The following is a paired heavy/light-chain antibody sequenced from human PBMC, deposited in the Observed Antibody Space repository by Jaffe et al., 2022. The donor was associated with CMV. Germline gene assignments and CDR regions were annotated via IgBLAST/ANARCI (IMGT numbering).Heavy chain of an antibody. D-gene: IGHD6-25*01. CDR3: ARGDVRLQRDDALDY. CDR2: ISITGSHI. J-gene: IGHJ4*02. V-gene: IGHV3-21*01. Sequence: EVQLMESGGGLVRPGGSLRLSCAASGFAFSTYAMNWVRQAPGKGLEWVSSISITGSHIYYADSLQGRFIISRDNAKNSLYLQMHSLRVEDTAVYYCARGDVRLQRDDALDYWGQGTLVTVSS. CDR1: GFAFSTYA.
Light chain of an antibody. V-gene: IGLV1-47*01. CDR2: RNN. J-gene: IGLJ3*02. Sequence: QSVVTQPPSASGTPGQAAIISCSGSNLNIGSNYVYWYQQVLGTAPKLLVYRNNQRPSGVPDRFSGSKSGTSASLAISGLRSEDEADYYCAVWDDSLSGRVFGGGTKLTV. CDR1: NLNIGSNY. CDR3: AVWDDSLSGRV.